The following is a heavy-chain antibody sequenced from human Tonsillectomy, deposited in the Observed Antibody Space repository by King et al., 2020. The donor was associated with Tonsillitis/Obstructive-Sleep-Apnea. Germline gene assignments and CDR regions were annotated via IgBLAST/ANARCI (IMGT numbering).Heavy chain of an antibody. Sequence: QLQESGPGLVKPSETLSLTCTVSGDSISSSSYYWGWIRQSPGKGLEWIGSISYSGSTYYNPSLKSRVTISVDKSKNQFSLKLSSVTAADTAVYYCATQPSGRYDRFDYWGQGTLVTVSS. CDR1: GDSISSSSYY. J-gene: IGHJ4*02. V-gene: IGHV4-39*01. D-gene: IGHD1-26*01. CDR3: ATQPSGRYDRFDY. CDR2: ISYSGST.